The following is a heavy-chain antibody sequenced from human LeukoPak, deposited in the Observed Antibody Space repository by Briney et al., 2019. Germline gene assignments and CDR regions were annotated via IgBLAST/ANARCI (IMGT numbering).Heavy chain of an antibody. CDR3: ARLDTAQAPFDY. CDR1: GGSISSSSYY. Sequence: PSETLSLTCTVSGGSISSSSYYWGWIRQPPGKGLEWIGSIYYSGSTYYNPSLKSRVTISVDTSKNQFSLKLSSVTAADTAVYYCARLDTAQAPFDYWGQGTLVTVSS. D-gene: IGHD5-18*01. V-gene: IGHV4-39*01. CDR2: IYYSGST. J-gene: IGHJ4*02.